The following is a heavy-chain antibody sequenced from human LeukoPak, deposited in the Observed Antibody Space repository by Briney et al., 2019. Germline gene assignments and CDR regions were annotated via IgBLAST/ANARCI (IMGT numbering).Heavy chain of an antibody. Sequence: GGSLRLSCAASGFTFSSYAMHWVRQAPGKGLEWVAVISYDGSNKYYADSVKGRFTISRDNSKNTLYLQMNSLRAEDTAVYYCARGTERDFWSGYFDYWGQGTLVTVSS. V-gene: IGHV3-30-3*01. D-gene: IGHD3-3*01. J-gene: IGHJ4*02. CDR1: GFTFSSYA. CDR2: ISYDGSNK. CDR3: ARGTERDFWSGYFDY.